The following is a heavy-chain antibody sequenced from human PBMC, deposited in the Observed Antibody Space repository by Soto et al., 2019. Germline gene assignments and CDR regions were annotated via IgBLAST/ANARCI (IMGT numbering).Heavy chain of an antibody. J-gene: IGHJ6*03. CDR3: AIDLSWGANWYCYMDV. CDR2: ISSSSSVI. V-gene: IGHV3-48*01. D-gene: IGHD7-27*01. CDR1: GFILSDCA. Sequence: EVQLVESGGGLVQPGGSLRLSCATSGFILSDCAMNWVRQSPGKGLEWVSYISSSSSVIDYADSVKGRFTVSRDNARNSLYLQMNSLRAEDTAVYYCAIDLSWGANWYCYMDVWGKGTTGTVSS.